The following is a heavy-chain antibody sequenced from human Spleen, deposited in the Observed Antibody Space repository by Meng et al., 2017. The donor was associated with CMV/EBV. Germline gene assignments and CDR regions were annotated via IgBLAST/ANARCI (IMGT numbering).Heavy chain of an antibody. D-gene: IGHD5-24*01. CDR1: GHTFISYD. CDR3: ARSVEMATIYDY. J-gene: IGHJ4*02. V-gene: IGHV1-18*01. Sequence: ASVKVSCKASGHTFISYDINWVRQATGQGLECMGWVSGYNGDTDYAQKLQGRFTMTRDTSTSTAYLELRSLRSDDTAVYFCARSVEMATIYDYWGQGTLVTVSS. CDR2: VSGYNGDT.